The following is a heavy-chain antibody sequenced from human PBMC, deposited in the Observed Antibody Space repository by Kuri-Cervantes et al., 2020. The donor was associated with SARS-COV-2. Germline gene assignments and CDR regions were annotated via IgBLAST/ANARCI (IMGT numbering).Heavy chain of an antibody. J-gene: IGHJ4*02. CDR3: ATGTTGTPTGF. CDR1: VYTLTELS. Sequence: SVKVTCKVSVYTLTELSMLWVRQAPGKGLEWMGGFDPDNGETIYAQKFQGRVTMTEDTSTDTAYMELSSLRSEDKDVYYCATGTTGTPTGFWGQGTLVTVSS. D-gene: IGHD1-1*01. V-gene: IGHV1-24*01. CDR2: FDPDNGET.